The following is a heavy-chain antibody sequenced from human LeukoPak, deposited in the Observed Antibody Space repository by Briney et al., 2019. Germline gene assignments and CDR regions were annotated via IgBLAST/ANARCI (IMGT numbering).Heavy chain of an antibody. V-gene: IGHV1-2*02. D-gene: IGHD5-18*01. Sequence: ASVKVSCKASGYTFTGYYMHWVRQAPGQGLEWMGWINPNSGGTNYAQKFQGRVTMTRDTSISTAYMELSRLRSDDTAVYYCARVHTAMVALPGYWGRGTLVTVSS. CDR3: ARVHTAMVALPGY. CDR1: GYTFTGYY. CDR2: INPNSGGT. J-gene: IGHJ4*02.